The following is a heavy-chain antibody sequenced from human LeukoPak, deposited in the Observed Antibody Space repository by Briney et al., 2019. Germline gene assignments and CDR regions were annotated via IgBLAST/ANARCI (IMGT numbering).Heavy chain of an antibody. D-gene: IGHD6-13*01. CDR1: GYTFTSYG. V-gene: IGHV1-18*01. Sequence: ASVKVSCKTSGYTFTSYGIIWVRQAPGQGLEWMGWISAHNGNRNYAQKLQGIVTMTTDTSTSTAYMELRSLRSDDTAVYYCARGGPGWDSSSWYNYWGQGTLVTVSS. J-gene: IGHJ4*02. CDR3: ARGGPGWDSSSWYNY. CDR2: ISAHNGNR.